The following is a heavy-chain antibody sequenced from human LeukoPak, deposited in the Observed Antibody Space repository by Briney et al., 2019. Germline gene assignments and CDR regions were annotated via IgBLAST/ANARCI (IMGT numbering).Heavy chain of an antibody. J-gene: IGHJ4*02. CDR3: ARVSGIAAAGGGFDY. CDR2: INHSGST. CDR1: GGSFSGYY. D-gene: IGHD6-13*01. V-gene: IGHV4-34*01. Sequence: SETLSLTCAVYGGSFSGYYWSWIRQPPGKGLEWIGEINHSGSTNYNPSLKSRVTISVDTPKNQFSLKLSSVTAADTAVYYCARVSGIAAAGGGFDYWGQGTLVTVSS.